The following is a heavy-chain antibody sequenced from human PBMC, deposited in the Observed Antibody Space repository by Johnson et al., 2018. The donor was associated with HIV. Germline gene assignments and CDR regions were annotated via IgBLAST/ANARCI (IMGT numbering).Heavy chain of an antibody. D-gene: IGHD3-16*01. CDR1: GFTFSSYA. V-gene: IGHV3-30*02. CDR3: AKDRNWGWPVWAFDI. CDR2: IRYDGSIK. J-gene: IGHJ3*02. Sequence: VQLVESGGGVVQPGRSLRLSCAASGFTFSSYAMHWVRQAPGKGLEWVAFIRYDGSIKYYADSVKGRFTISRDNSKNTLYLQMNSLRAEDTAVYYCAKDRNWGWPVWAFDIWGLGTMVTVSS.